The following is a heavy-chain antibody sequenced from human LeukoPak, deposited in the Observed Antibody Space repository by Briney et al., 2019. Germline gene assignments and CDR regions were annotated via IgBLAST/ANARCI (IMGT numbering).Heavy chain of an antibody. V-gene: IGHV3-23*01. J-gene: IGHJ4*02. Sequence: QTGGSLRLSCAASGFTFSSYAMSWVRQAPGKGLEWVSAISGSGGSTYYADSVTGRFTISRDNSKNTLYVQMNSLRAEDTAVYYCAKVGLSYSSSWYYFDYWGQGTLVTVPS. CDR2: ISGSGGST. D-gene: IGHD6-13*01. CDR3: AKVGLSYSSSWYYFDY. CDR1: GFTFSSYA.